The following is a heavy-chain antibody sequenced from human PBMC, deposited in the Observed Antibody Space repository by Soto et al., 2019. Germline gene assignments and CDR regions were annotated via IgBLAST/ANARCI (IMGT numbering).Heavy chain of an antibody. V-gene: IGHV1-8*01. CDR2: VNPNNGDT. Sequence: QVQLVQSGAELKKPGASVKVSCKASGYTFSNYDMNWVRQATGQGPEWIGWVNPNNGDTGDAQKFQGRVTMTTDISTPTAYMELTSLRSEDTAIYYCAKVSRKGSAIDFDYWGQGTLITVSS. D-gene: IGHD3-10*01. CDR3: AKVSRKGSAIDFDY. CDR1: GYTFSNYD. J-gene: IGHJ4*02.